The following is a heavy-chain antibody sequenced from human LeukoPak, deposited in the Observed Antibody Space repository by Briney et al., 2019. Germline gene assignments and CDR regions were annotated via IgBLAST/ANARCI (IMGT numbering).Heavy chain of an antibody. CDR2: IYYSGST. D-gene: IGHD1-14*01. CDR1: GGSMSPYH. J-gene: IGHJ4*02. Sequence: SETLSLTCTVSGGSMSPYHWSWIRQPPGKGLEWTGYIYYSGSTNYNPSLKSRVTMSVDTSKNQFSLKLSSVTAADTAVYYCARGAEFDYWGQGTLVTVSS. CDR3: ARGAEFDY. V-gene: IGHV4-59*12.